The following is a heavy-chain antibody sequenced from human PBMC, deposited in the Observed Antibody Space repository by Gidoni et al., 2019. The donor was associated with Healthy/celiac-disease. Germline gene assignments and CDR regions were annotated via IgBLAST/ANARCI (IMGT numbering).Heavy chain of an antibody. CDR2: FDPEDGET. CDR3: ATPDYGDYVGAFDI. Sequence: QVQLVQSGAEVKKPGASVKVSCKGSEYPLAELSMHWVLQAPGKGLEWMGGFDPEDGETIYAQKFQDRVTMTEDTSTDTAYMGLSSLRSEDTAVYYCATPDYGDYVGAFDIWGQGTMVTVSS. D-gene: IGHD4-17*01. V-gene: IGHV1-24*01. CDR1: EYPLAELS. J-gene: IGHJ3*02.